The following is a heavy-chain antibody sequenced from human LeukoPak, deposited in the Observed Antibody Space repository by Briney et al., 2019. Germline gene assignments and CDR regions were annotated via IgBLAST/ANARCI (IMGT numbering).Heavy chain of an antibody. Sequence: GASVKVSCKASGCTFTSYGISWVRQAPGQGPEWMGWISTYNGNTNYAQKLQGRVTMTTDTSTTTVYMELRSLRSDDTAVYFCARSAARLRYYYAMDVWGQGTTVTVCS. CDR2: ISTYNGNT. D-gene: IGHD6-6*01. V-gene: IGHV1-18*01. CDR1: GCTFTSYG. J-gene: IGHJ6*02. CDR3: ARSAARLRYYYAMDV.